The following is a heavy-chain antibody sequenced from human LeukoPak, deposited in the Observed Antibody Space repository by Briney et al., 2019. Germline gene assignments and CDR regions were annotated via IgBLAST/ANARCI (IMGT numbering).Heavy chain of an antibody. CDR3: ARVGKQWLVLRGWFDP. Sequence: SETLSLTCTVSGGSISSSTYYWGWIRQPPGKGLEWIGSIYYSGRTNYNSSLKSRVTMSVDTSKNQFSLKLSSVTAADTAVYYCARVGKQWLVLRGWFDPWGQGTLVTVSS. V-gene: IGHV4-39*07. CDR2: IYYSGRT. D-gene: IGHD6-19*01. CDR1: GGSISSSTYY. J-gene: IGHJ5*02.